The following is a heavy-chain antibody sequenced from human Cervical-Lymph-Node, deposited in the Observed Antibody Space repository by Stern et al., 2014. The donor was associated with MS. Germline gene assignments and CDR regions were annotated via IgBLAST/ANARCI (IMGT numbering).Heavy chain of an antibody. D-gene: IGHD1-1*01. J-gene: IGHJ5*01. Sequence: EVQLVESGGGLVQPGGSLRLSCAASGFPLSIYSMNWVRQAPGKGLEWVSYISTISTIYYADSVKGRFTISRDNAKNSLHLQMNSLRAEDTAVYFCARDDWVERLDSWGQGTLVTVSS. CDR2: ISTISTI. V-gene: IGHV3-48*01. CDR1: GFPLSIYS. CDR3: ARDDWVERLDS.